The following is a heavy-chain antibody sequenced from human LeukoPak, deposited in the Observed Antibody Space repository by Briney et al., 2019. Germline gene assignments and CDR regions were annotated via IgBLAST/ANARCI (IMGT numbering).Heavy chain of an antibody. Sequence: GGSLRLSCAASGFTFSSYSMNWVRQAPGKGLGWVSSISSSSSYIYYADSVKGRFTISRDNSKNTLYLQMNSLRAEDTAVYYCAKDMYDYVWGSYRHNWFDPWGQGTLVTVSS. D-gene: IGHD3-16*02. CDR2: ISSSSSYI. J-gene: IGHJ5*02. CDR1: GFTFSSYS. V-gene: IGHV3-21*01. CDR3: AKDMYDYVWGSYRHNWFDP.